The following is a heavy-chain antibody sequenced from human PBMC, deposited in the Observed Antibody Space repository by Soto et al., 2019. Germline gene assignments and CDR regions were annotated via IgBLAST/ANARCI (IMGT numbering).Heavy chain of an antibody. D-gene: IGHD2-21*01. CDR3: ASIPRPRTVLWWDAFDI. CDR1: GFTFSSYA. CDR2: ISGSGGST. J-gene: IGHJ3*02. Sequence: GGSLRLSCAASGFTFSSYAMSWVRQAPGKGLEWVSAISGSGGSTYYADSVKGRFTISRDNAKSTLYLQMNSLRAEDTAVYYCASIPRPRTVLWWDAFDISGQGTIVTVSS. V-gene: IGHV3-23*01.